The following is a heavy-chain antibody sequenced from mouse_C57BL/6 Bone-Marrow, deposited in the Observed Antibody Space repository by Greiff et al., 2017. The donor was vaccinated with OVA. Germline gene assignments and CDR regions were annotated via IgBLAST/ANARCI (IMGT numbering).Heavy chain of an antibody. CDR3: ARSGDGYYEAMDY. Sequence: VQLQQSGAELVKPGASVKISCKASGYAFSSYWMNWVKQRPGKGLEWIGQIYPGDGDTNYNGKFKGKATLTADKSSSTAYMQRSSLTSEDSAVYFWARSGDGYYEAMDYWGQGTSVTVAS. CDR1: GYAFSSYW. D-gene: IGHD2-3*01. CDR2: IYPGDGDT. V-gene: IGHV1-80*01. J-gene: IGHJ4*01.